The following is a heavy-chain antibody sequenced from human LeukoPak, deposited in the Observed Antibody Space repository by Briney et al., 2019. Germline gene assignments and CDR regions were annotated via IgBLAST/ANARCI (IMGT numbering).Heavy chain of an antibody. CDR1: GGSISSSSYY. D-gene: IGHD2-8*01. CDR3: ARGYIVLMVYASPPGWFDS. V-gene: IGHV4-39*07. Sequence: PSETLSLTCTVSGGSISSSSYYWGWIRQPPGKGMEWIGSIYYSGSTYYNPSLKSRVTISVDTSKNQFSLKLSCVTAADTSVYYCARGYIVLMVYASPPGWFDSWGQGTLVTVSS. J-gene: IGHJ5*01. CDR2: IYYSGST.